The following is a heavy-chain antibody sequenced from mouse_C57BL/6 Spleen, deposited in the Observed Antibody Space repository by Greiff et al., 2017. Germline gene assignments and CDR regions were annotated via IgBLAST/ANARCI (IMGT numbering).Heavy chain of an antibody. CDR2: INYDGSST. Sequence: EVQLVESEGGLVQPGSSMKLSCTASGFTFSDYYMAWVRQVPEKGLEWVANINYDGSSTYYLDSLKSRFIISRDNAKNILYLQMSSLKSEDTATYYCARESDGYYGYYAMDYWGQGTSVTVSS. CDR1: GFTFSDYY. CDR3: ARESDGYYGYYAMDY. J-gene: IGHJ4*01. D-gene: IGHD2-3*01. V-gene: IGHV5-16*01.